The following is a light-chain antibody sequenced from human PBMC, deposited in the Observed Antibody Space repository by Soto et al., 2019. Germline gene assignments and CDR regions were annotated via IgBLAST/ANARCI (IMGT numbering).Light chain of an antibody. CDR3: QQYNTL. J-gene: IGKJ4*01. V-gene: IGKV1-5*01. Sequence: DIQMTQSPSTLSASVGDRVTITCRASQSISSWLAWYQQKPGKAPQLLIYDASSLESGVPSRFSGSGSGTEFTLTISSLQPDDFATYYCQQYNTLFGGGTKVDI. CDR2: DAS. CDR1: QSISSW.